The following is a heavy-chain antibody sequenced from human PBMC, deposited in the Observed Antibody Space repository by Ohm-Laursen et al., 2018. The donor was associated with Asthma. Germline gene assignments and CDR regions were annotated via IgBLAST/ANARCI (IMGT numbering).Heavy chain of an antibody. CDR3: ARIGPEWELPGREYSLHH. CDR1: GYTFSRYS. V-gene: IGHV3-21*01. Sequence: SLSLSCAASGYTFSRYSIHWVCQIPGKGLGWGVSISTASCFIYYADSERGRFTTTRDNARNSGYLQMNSLRAEDTALYYCARIGPEWELPGREYSLHHWGEGTLVTVSS. D-gene: IGHD1-26*01. CDR2: ISTASCFI. J-gene: IGHJ1*01.